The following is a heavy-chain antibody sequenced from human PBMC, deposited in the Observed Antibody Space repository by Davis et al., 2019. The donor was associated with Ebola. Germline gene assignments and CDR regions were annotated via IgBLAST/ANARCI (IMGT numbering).Heavy chain of an antibody. Sequence: GESLKISCAASGFTFSSYGMHWVRQAPGKGLEWVAFIWYDGSNKYYADSVKGRFTISRDNSKNTLYLQMNSLRAEDTAVYYCAKKRVLWFGYWGQGTLVTVSS. D-gene: IGHD3-10*01. V-gene: IGHV3-30*02. CDR1: GFTFSSYG. J-gene: IGHJ4*02. CDR2: IWYDGSNK. CDR3: AKKRVLWFGY.